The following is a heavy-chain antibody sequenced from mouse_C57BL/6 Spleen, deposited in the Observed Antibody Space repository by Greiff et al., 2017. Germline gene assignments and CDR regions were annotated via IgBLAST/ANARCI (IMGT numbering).Heavy chain of an antibody. V-gene: IGHV1-15*01. CDR2: IDPETGGT. CDR3: TRSSDYDSSYYFDC. Sequence: QVQLQQSGAELVRPGASVTLSCKASGYTFTDYEMHWVKQTPVHGLEWIGAIDPETGGTASNQKFKGKAILTADKSSSTASMELRSLTSEDSAVYYCTRSSDYDSSYYFDCWGKGTTLTVAS. D-gene: IGHD1-1*01. J-gene: IGHJ2*01. CDR1: GYTFTDYE.